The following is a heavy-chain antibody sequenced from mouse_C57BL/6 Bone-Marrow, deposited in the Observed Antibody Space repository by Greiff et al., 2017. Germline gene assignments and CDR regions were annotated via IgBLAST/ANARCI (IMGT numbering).Heavy chain of an antibody. V-gene: IGHV5-9-1*02. J-gene: IGHJ3*01. D-gene: IGHD2-4*01. CDR3: TSGDYDGVAY. CDR2: ISSGGDYI. Sequence: EVKLVESGEGLVKPGGSLKLSCAASGFTFSSYAMSWVRQTPEKRLEWVAYISSGGDYIYYADTVKGRFTISRDNARNTLYLQMSSLKSEDTAMYYCTSGDYDGVAYWGQGTLVTVSA. CDR1: GFTFSSYA.